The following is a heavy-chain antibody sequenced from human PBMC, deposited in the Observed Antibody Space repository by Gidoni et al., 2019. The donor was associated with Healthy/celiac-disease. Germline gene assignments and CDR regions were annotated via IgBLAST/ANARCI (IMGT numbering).Heavy chain of an antibody. V-gene: IGHV5-51*03. CDR1: GCSFTSYW. CDR3: ASCPIAAAGTNY. Sequence: EVQLVQPGAAVKQPGESLKISYKGYGCSFTSYWIGWVRQMPGKGLEWMGIIYPGDSDTRYSPSFQGQVTMSADKSISTAYLQWSSLKASDTAMYYCASCPIAAAGTNYWGQGTLVTVSS. CDR2: IYPGDSDT. D-gene: IGHD6-13*01. J-gene: IGHJ4*02.